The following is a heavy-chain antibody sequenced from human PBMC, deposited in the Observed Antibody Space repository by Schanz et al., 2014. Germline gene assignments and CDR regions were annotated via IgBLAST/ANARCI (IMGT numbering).Heavy chain of an antibody. V-gene: IGHV3-23*04. CDR3: AKTPREYCNYDNCPNWFDS. Sequence: EVQLVESGGGLVQPGGSLRLSCTASGFTFSDYWMSWVRQAPGKGLEWVSGFDAHDGRAYYADSAKGRFTISRDDSKSTLYVEMNSLRAEDTAVYYCAKTPREYCNYDNCPNWFDSWGQGTLVTASS. D-gene: IGHD2-15*01. CDR1: GFTFSDYW. J-gene: IGHJ5*01. CDR2: FDAHDGRA.